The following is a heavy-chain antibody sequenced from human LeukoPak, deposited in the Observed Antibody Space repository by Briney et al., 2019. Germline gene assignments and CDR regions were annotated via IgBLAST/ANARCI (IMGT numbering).Heavy chain of an antibody. CDR3: ARDPGTGYSSSRLPP. CDR1: GFTFSSYS. J-gene: IGHJ5*02. Sequence: KPGGSLRLSCAASGFTFSSYSMNWVRQAPGKGLECVSSISSSSSYIYYADSVKGRFTISRDNAKNSLYLQMNSLRAEDTAVYYCARDPGTGYSSSRLPPWGQGTLVTVSS. D-gene: IGHD6-13*01. CDR2: ISSSSSYI. V-gene: IGHV3-21*01.